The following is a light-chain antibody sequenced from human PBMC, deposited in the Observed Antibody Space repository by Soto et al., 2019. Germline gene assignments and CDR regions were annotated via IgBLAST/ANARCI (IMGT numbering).Light chain of an antibody. Sequence: QSALNQPASVSGSPGQSITISCTGTSSDVGGYNYVSWYQQNPGKAPKLLIYDVTKRPSGVSNRFSGSKSGNTASLTISGLQAKDEANYYCSSYTSSSTYVFGTGTKLTVL. V-gene: IGLV2-14*01. CDR1: SSDVGGYNY. CDR2: DVT. J-gene: IGLJ1*01. CDR3: SSYTSSSTYV.